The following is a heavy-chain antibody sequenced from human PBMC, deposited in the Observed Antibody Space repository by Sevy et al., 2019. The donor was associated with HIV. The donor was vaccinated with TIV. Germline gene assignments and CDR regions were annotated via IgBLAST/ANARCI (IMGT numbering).Heavy chain of an antibody. CDR2: VYYGGST. D-gene: IGHD4-4*01. J-gene: IGHJ6*02. CDR3: ARGRGTTVTTTLNCHYAMDV. Sequence: SETLSLTCTVSGGSVRSDNYYWSWIRQPPGKGLEWIGYVYYGGSTKYSPSLKSRVTISIDTSKNQFSLKLSSVTAADTAVYYCARGRGTTVTTTLNCHYAMDVWGQGTTVTVS. V-gene: IGHV4-61*01. CDR1: GGSVRSDNYY.